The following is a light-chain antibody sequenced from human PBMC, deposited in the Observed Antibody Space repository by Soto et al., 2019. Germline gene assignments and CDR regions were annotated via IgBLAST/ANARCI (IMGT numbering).Light chain of an antibody. Sequence: SALTQPSSLSVSPGQPITISFTGTSGDIGSYNRVSWYQQHPGKAPKLIIYEVTDRPSGVSNRFSGSKSGNTASLTISGLQAEDEAEYYCSSYTNINTRACVFGTGTKVTVL. CDR1: SGDIGSYNR. J-gene: IGLJ1*01. V-gene: IGLV2-14*01. CDR2: EVT. CDR3: SSYTNINTRACV.